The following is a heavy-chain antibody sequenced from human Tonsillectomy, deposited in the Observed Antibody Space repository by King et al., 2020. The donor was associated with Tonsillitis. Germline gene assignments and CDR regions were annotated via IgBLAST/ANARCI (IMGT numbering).Heavy chain of an antibody. CDR2: IKEDGTEK. J-gene: IGHJ6*04. Sequence: QLVQSGGDLVQPGGSLRLSCAGSGFLFSGYWMSWVRQAPGKGLEWVANIKEDGTEKNYVDSVKGRLTISRDNAKNSLYLQINSLRAEDTAVYYCARDFWTGDIVVVAAMDVWGKGTTVTVSS. D-gene: IGHD2-15*01. CDR1: GFLFSGYW. CDR3: ARDFWTGDIVVVAAMDV. V-gene: IGHV3-7*01.